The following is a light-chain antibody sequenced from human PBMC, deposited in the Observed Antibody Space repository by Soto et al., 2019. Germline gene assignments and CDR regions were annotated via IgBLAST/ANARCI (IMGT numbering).Light chain of an antibody. CDR2: KAS. CDR1: QSISSW. V-gene: IGKV1-5*03. Sequence: DIQMTQSPSTLSASVGARVTITCRARQSISSWLAWYQQKPGKAPTLLIYKASSLESGVPSRFSGSGSGTECTLTISSLQPDDFATYYCQQYNSYSYTFGQGTKLEIK. CDR3: QQYNSYSYT. J-gene: IGKJ2*01.